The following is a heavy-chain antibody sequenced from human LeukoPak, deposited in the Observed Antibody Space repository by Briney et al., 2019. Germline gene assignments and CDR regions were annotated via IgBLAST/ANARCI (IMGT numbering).Heavy chain of an antibody. CDR1: GGSVSSGSYY. CDR2: IYTSGST. V-gene: IGHV4-61*02. D-gene: IGHD3-10*01. J-gene: IGHJ5*02. Sequence: SETLSLTCTVSGGSVSSGSYYWSWIRQPAGKGLEWIGRIYTSGSTNYNPSLKSRVTISADTSKNQLSLKLSSVTAADTAVYYCARESNYHGSGTGWFDPWGQGTLVTVSS. CDR3: ARESNYHGSGTGWFDP.